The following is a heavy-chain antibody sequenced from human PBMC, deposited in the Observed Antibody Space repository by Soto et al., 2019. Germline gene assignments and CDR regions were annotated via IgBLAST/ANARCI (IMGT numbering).Heavy chain of an antibody. V-gene: IGHV3-64*04. Sequence: GGSLRLSCAASGFTFGGYAMHWIRQAPGKGLEYVSAITSNGGNTDYASSVKGRFTISRDNSKNTLYLQMNSLRAEDTAVYYCARHYVAMVRGVRQAVQDYWGQGTLVTVS. CDR3: ARHYVAMVRGVRQAVQDY. CDR1: GFTFGGYA. CDR2: ITSNGGNT. D-gene: IGHD3-10*01. J-gene: IGHJ4*02.